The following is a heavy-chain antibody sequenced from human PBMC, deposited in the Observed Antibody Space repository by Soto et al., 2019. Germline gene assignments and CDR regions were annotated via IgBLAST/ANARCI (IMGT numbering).Heavy chain of an antibody. CDR3: ATIPRNYYYYYYMDV. Sequence: SETLSLTCAVYGGSFSGYYWSWIRQPPGKGLEWIGEINHSGSTNYNPSLKSRVTISVDTSKNQFSLKLSSVTAADTALYYCATIPRNYYYYYYMDVWGKGTTVTVSS. CDR1: GGSFSGYY. CDR2: INHSGST. J-gene: IGHJ6*03. V-gene: IGHV4-34*01.